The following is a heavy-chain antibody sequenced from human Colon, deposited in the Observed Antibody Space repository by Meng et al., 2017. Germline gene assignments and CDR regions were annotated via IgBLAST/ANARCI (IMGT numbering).Heavy chain of an antibody. CDR2: IYYTGNT. CDR3: ARVNGDFDEAWFDP. J-gene: IGHJ5*02. V-gene: IGHV4-61*03. CDR1: GASRKRDRYH. D-gene: IGHD4-17*01. Sequence: GAGPRLVRPSGDPSLTWTVSGASRKRDRYHLRLIRQSPGKGLEWIGYIYYTGNTNYNPSLASRVSMSLDTSKNHFSLHLTSVTAADTAIYYCARVNGDFDEAWFDPWGQGTLVTVSS.